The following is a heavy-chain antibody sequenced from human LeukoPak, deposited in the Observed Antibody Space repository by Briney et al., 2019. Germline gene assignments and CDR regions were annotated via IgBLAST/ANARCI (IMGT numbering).Heavy chain of an antibody. CDR1: GDTFTTYY. Sequence: ASVKVSSKASGDTFTTYYMHCVRHAPGQGLEWMGIINPSYGSTSYAQKFQGRVTMTRDTSTSTIYMELSSLRSEDTAVYFWAREEYDAAAGTKYFQHWGQGTLVTASS. CDR2: INPSYGST. CDR3: AREEYDAAAGTKYFQH. V-gene: IGHV1-46*01. J-gene: IGHJ1*01. D-gene: IGHD6-13*01.